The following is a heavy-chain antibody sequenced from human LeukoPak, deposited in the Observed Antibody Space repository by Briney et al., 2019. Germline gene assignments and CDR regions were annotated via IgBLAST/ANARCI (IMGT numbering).Heavy chain of an antibody. CDR3: VRRAPGFSSGWLDY. J-gene: IGHJ4*02. CDR2: ISSSGGST. D-gene: IGHD6-19*01. Sequence: GGSLRLSCAASGFTFSRYSMNWVRQAPGKGLEYVSAISSSGGSTFYANSVKGRFTISRDNLKNTLYLQMGSLRAEDMALYYCVRRAPGFSSGWLDYWGQGTLVTVSS. CDR1: GFTFSRYS. V-gene: IGHV3-64*01.